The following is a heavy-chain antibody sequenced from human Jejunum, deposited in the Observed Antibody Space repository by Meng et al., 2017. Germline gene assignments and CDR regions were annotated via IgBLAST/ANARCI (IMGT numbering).Heavy chain of an antibody. CDR2: INTVTGNP. CDR1: GYTFTDDG. D-gene: IGHD2-15*01. CDR3: ARDGWPIDF. Sequence: ASVKVSCKASGYTFTDDGMSWVRQAPGQGLEWMGWINTVTGNPTYAQGFTGRFVFSLDTSVTTAYLEISSLKAEDSAVYYRARDGWPIDFWGQGTLVTVSS. J-gene: IGHJ4*02. V-gene: IGHV7-4-1*02.